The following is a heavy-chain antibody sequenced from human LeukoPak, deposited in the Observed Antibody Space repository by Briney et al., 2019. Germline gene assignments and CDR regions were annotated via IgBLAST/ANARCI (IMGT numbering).Heavy chain of an antibody. Sequence: ASVKLSCKVSGYTLTELSMHWATRAPGKGLVWMGGFAPEDGETIYAQKFQGRVTLTEDTSTDTAYMELSSLRSEDTAVYYCAFSKGPDALDIGGQGTRVTVPS. CDR2: FAPEDGET. CDR3: AFSKGPDALDI. CDR1: GYTLTELS. J-gene: IGHJ3*02. V-gene: IGHV1-24*01.